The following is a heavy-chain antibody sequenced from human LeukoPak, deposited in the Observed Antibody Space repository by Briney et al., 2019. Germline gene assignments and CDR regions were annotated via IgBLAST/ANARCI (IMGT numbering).Heavy chain of an antibody. V-gene: IGHV3-49*04. CDR3: ARGPIYLWLYYGMDV. Sequence: GGSLRHSCTGSGFTFGDHAMSWVRQAPGKRLEWVGFIRSKSYGGTTEYAASVKGRFTISRDDSKSIAYLQMNSLKTEDTAVYFCARGPIYLWLYYGMDVWGQGTTVTVSS. D-gene: IGHD6-19*01. J-gene: IGHJ6*02. CDR1: GFTFGDHA. CDR2: IRSKSYGGTT.